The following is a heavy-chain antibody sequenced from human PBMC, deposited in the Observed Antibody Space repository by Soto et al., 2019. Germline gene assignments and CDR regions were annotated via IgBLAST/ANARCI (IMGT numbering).Heavy chain of an antibody. J-gene: IGHJ5*02. V-gene: IGHV3-33*01. CDR1: GFTFSSYG. D-gene: IGHD2-8*01. CDR3: ARESGPGSCSNGVCYIEGLDP. CDR2: IWYDGSNK. Sequence: QVQLVESGGGVVQPGRSLRLSCAASGFTFSSYGMHWVRQAPGKGLEWVAVIWYDGSNKYYADPVKGRFTVSRDNSKNTLYLQMNSLRAGDTAVYYCARESGPGSCSNGVCYIEGLDPWGQGTLVTVSS.